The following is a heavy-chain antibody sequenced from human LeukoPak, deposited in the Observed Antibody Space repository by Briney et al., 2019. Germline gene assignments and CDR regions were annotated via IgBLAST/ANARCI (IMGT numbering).Heavy chain of an antibody. V-gene: IGHV4-4*02. CDR2: IYHSGST. J-gene: IGHJ6*03. CDR3: ARDIVVVPAEDYMDV. Sequence: PSGTLSLTCAVSGGSVSSSTWWRWVRQPPGKGLEWIGVIYHSGSTNYNPSLKSRVTISVDKSKNQFSLKLSSVTAADTAVYYRARDIVVVPAEDYMDVWGKGTTVTVSS. D-gene: IGHD2-2*01. CDR1: GGSVSSSTW.